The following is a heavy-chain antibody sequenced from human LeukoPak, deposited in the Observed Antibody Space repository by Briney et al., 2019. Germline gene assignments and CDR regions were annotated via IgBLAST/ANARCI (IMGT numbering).Heavy chain of an antibody. CDR3: ARVGFCSGGTCPYYFDC. CDR1: GYTFTGYY. V-gene: IGHV1-2*02. J-gene: IGHJ4*02. Sequence: ASVKVSRKASGYTFTGYYMHWVRQAPGQGLEWMGWINPNNGGTKYAQKFQGRVTMTRDTSISTAYMELSSLTSDDTALYYCARVGFCSGGTCPYYFDCWGQGTQVTVSS. CDR2: INPNNGGT. D-gene: IGHD2-15*01.